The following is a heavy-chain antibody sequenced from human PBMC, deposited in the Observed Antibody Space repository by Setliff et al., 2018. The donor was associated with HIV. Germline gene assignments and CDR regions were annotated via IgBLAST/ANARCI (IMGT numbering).Heavy chain of an antibody. Sequence: PGESLKISCQGSGYTFTKYWIGWVRQMPGKGLEWMGVIYPVDSDTRYSPSFQGQVTISADRSISTAYLQWSSLKASDTAMYYCVRPGCSTSSCYSSNGSGLWGPGTMVTVSS. J-gene: IGHJ3*01. CDR2: IYPVDSDT. CDR3: VRPGCSTSSCYSSNGSGL. D-gene: IGHD2-2*02. CDR1: GYTFTKYW. V-gene: IGHV5-51*01.